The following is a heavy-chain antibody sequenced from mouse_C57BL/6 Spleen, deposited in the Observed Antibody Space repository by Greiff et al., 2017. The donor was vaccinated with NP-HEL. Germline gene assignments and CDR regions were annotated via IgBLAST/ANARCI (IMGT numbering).Heavy chain of an antibody. V-gene: IGHV1-19*01. CDR2: INPYNGGT. CDR3: ARKFYYGIERYAMDY. D-gene: IGHD1-1*01. CDR1: GYTFTDYY. J-gene: IGHJ4*01. Sequence: VQLQQSGPVLVKPGASVKMSCKASGYTFTDYYMNWVKQSHGKSLEWIGVINPYNGGTSYNQKFKGKATLTVDKSSSTAYMELNSLTSEDSAVYYCARKFYYGIERYAMDYWGQGTSVTVSS.